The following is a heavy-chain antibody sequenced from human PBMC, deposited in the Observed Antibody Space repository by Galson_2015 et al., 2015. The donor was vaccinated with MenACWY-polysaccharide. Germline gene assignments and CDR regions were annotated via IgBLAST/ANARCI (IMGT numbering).Heavy chain of an antibody. J-gene: IGHJ5*01. D-gene: IGHD2-21*01. V-gene: IGHV3-23*01. CDR2: ISDSGVTT. Sequence: SLRLSCAASGFTFRSYAMNWVRQAPGKGLEWVSVISDSGVTTYYADSVKGRFTVSRDNSKNTLYLQMNSLRGEDTAVYYCAKGRVSDWYDSWGQGTLVTVSS. CDR3: AKGRVSDWYDS. CDR1: GFTFRSYA.